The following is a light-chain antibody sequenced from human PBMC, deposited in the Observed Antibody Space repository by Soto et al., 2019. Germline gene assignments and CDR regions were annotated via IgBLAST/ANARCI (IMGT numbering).Light chain of an antibody. CDR1: SSDVGGYNY. Sequence: QSALTQPASVSGSPVQSITITCTGTSSDVGGYNYVSWNQQHPGKAPKLMIYDVSNRPSGVSNRFSGSKSGNTASLTISGLQAEDEADYYCSSYTSSSSYVFGTGTKVT. CDR2: DVS. J-gene: IGLJ1*01. V-gene: IGLV2-14*01. CDR3: SSYTSSSSYV.